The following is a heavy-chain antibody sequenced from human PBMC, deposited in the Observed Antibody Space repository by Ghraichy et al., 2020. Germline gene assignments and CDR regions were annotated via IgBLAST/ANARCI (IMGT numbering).Heavy chain of an antibody. CDR2: ISSSSSYI. CDR3: ARESSSSWYLGFDY. J-gene: IGHJ4*02. D-gene: IGHD6-13*01. V-gene: IGHV3-21*01. CDR1: GFTFSSYS. Sequence: GGSLRLSCAASGFTFSSYSMNWVRQAPGKGLEWVSSISSSSSYIYYADLVKGRFTISRDNAKNSLYLQMNSLRAEDTAVYYCARESSSSWYLGFDYWGQGTLVTVSS.